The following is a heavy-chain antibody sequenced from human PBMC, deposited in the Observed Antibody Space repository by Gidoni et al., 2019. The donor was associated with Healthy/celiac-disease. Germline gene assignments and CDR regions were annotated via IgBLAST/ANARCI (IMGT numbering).Heavy chain of an antibody. D-gene: IGHD1-1*01. J-gene: IGHJ4*02. CDR2: IYPGDSDT. Sequence: EVQLLQSGAEVQKPGVSLKLSCKVSGYSFTSYWIGWVRQMPGKGLEWMGIIYPGDSDTRYSPSFQGQVTISADKSISTAYLQWSSLKASDTAMYYCARLLHWPSLYYFDYWGQGTLVTVSS. CDR1: GYSFTSYW. CDR3: ARLLHWPSLYYFDY. V-gene: IGHV5-51*01.